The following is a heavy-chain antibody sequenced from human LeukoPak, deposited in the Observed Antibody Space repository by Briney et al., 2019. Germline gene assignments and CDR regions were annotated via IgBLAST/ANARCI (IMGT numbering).Heavy chain of an antibody. D-gene: IGHD2-15*01. J-gene: IGHJ5*02. Sequence: SETLSLTCAVYGGSFSGYYWSWIRQPPGKGLEWIGEINHSGSTYYNPSLKSRVTISVDTSKNQFSLKLSSVTAADTAVYYCAGWWVVVAATRASWFDPWGQGTLVTVSS. CDR1: GGSFSGYY. CDR2: INHSGST. V-gene: IGHV4-34*01. CDR3: AGWWVVVAATRASWFDP.